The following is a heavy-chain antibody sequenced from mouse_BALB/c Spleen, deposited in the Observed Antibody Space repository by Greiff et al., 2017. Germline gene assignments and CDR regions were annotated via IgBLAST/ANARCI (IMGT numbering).Heavy chain of an antibody. CDR2: ISYSGST. Sequence: EVKLQESGPGLVKPSQSLSLTCTVTGYSITSDYAWNWIRQFPGNKLEWMGYISYSGSTSYNPSLKSRISITRDTSKNQFFLQLNSVTTEDTATYYCATNGNEFDYWGQGTTLTVSS. D-gene: IGHD2-1*01. V-gene: IGHV3-2*02. CDR1: GYSITSDYA. J-gene: IGHJ2*01. CDR3: ATNGNEFDY.